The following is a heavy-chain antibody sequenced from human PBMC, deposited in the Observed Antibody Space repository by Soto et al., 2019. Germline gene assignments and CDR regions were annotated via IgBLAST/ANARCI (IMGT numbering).Heavy chain of an antibody. CDR1: QFTFRSSA. Sequence: PDWSLRLSCTSSQFTFRSSAMSLVLKTPFKLLEFDSAIIGSVCIKYYADSVKGRFTISRDNAKNSLYLQMNSLRAEDTAVYYCAAPLCGGVCYSGTYYYYYMEVWGKGTTVTVSS. J-gene: IGHJ6*03. V-gene: IGHV3-23*01. D-gene: IGHD2-21*01. CDR2: IIGSVCIK. CDR3: AAPLCGGVCYSGTYYYYYMEV.